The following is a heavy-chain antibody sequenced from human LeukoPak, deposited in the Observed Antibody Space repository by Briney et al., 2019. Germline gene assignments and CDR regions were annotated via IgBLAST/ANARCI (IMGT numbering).Heavy chain of an antibody. J-gene: IGHJ6*02. CDR2: IYTSGST. V-gene: IGHV4-4*07. D-gene: IGHD5-24*01. Sequence: PSETLSLTCTVSGGFISSYYWSWIRQPAGKGLERIGRIYTSGSTNYNPSLKSRVTMSVDTSKNQFSLKLSSVTAADTAVYYCATTIKTELDVWGQGTTVTVSS. CDR3: ATTIKTELDV. CDR1: GGFISSYY.